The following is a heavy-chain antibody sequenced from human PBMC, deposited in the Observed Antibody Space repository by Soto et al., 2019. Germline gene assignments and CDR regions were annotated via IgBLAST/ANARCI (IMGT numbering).Heavy chain of an antibody. D-gene: IGHD4-17*01. J-gene: IGHJ5*02. CDR3: ATEKSRRYGKNWFDP. CDR1: GYTLTELS. V-gene: IGHV1-24*01. CDR2: FDPEDGET. Sequence: ASVKVSCKVSGYTLTELSMHWVRQAPGKGLEWMGGFDPEDGETIYAQKFQGRVTMTEDTSTDTAYMELSSLRSEDTAVYYCATEKSRRYGKNWFDPWGQGTLVTVSS.